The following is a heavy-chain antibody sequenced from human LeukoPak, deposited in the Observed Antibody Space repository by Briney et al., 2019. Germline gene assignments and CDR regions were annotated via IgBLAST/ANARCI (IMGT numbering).Heavy chain of an antibody. CDR2: IIPIFGTA. D-gene: IGHD2-21*02. CDR1: GGTFSSYA. J-gene: IGHJ4*02. CDR3: ARSVVTAIFYFDY. Sequence: ASVKVSCKASGGTFSSYAISWVRQPPGQGLEWMGGIIPIFGTANYAQKFQGRVTITTDESTSTAYMELSSLRSEDTAVYYCARSVVTAIFYFDYWGQGTLVTVTA. V-gene: IGHV1-69*05.